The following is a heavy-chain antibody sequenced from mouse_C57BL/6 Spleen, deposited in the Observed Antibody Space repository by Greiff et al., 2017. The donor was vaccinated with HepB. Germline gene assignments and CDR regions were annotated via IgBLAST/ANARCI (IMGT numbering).Heavy chain of an antibody. J-gene: IGHJ4*01. CDR2: INYDGSST. CDR3: ARDGGSYAMDY. Sequence: EVKLMESEGGLVEPGSTMKLSCTASGFTFSDYYIAWVRQVPEKGLEWVANINYDGSSTYYLDFLKSRFIISRDNEKNILYMQMSSLKAENTATYYCARDGGSYAMDYWGQGTSVTVSS. V-gene: IGHV5-16*01. CDR1: GFTFSDYY.